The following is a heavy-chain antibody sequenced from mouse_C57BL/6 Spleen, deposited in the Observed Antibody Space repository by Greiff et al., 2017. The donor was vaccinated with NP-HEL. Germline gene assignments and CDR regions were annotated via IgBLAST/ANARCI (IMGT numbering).Heavy chain of an antibody. CDR2: INPSSGYT. Sequence: VQLQQSGAELAKPGASVKLSCKASGYTFTSYWMHWVKQRPGQGLEWIGYINPSSGYTKYNQKFKDKATLTADKSSSTAYMPLSSLTYEDAAVYYGTRDTTVVKDYWGQGTTLTVSS. V-gene: IGHV1-7*01. CDR1: GYTFTSYW. J-gene: IGHJ2*01. CDR3: TRDTTVVKDY. D-gene: IGHD1-1*01.